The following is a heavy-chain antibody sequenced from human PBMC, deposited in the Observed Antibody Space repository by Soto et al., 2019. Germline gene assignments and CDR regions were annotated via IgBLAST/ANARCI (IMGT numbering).Heavy chain of an antibody. Sequence: QVQLVQSGAEVKKPGASVMVSCKASGYTFTGYYMHWVRQATGQGLERMGWINPNSGGTNYAQKFQCCVTMTRDEAISTAYMELSRLRSDDTAVYYCARAKIVGASIKGPSPVGFYFDYWGQGTLVTVSS. CDR2: INPNSGGT. V-gene: IGHV1-2*04. CDR1: GYTFTGYY. D-gene: IGHD1-26*01. CDR3: ARAKIVGASIKGPSPVGFYFDY. J-gene: IGHJ4*02.